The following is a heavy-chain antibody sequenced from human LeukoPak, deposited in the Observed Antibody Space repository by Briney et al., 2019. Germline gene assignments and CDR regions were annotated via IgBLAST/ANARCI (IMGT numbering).Heavy chain of an antibody. CDR3: ARDEGRGKYYYDSSGYYSH. CDR1: GFTFSDYY. D-gene: IGHD3-22*01. J-gene: IGHJ4*02. CDR2: ISSSGSTI. V-gene: IGHV3-11*04. Sequence: GGSLRLSCAASGFTFSDYYMSWIRQAPGKGLEWVSYISSSGSTIYYADSVKGRFTISRDNAKNSLYLQMNSLRAEDTAVYYCARDEGRGKYYYDSSGYYSHWGQGTLVAVSS.